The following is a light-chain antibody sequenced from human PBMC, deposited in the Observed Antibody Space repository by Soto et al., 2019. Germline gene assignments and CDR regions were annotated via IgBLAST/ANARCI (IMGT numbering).Light chain of an antibody. Sequence: DIQMTHSTSSLSASLVDRFTITSQASXXXXXXXXXXXQASQDINKNLMWYQQKPGKAPKLLIYDASDLETGVPSRFSGSGSGTGFTFTISSLQPEDFATYYCQQYESLPLTFGQGTRLEIK. CDR2: DAS. CDR3: QQYESLPLT. J-gene: IGKJ5*01. CDR1: QDINKN. V-gene: IGKV1-33*01.